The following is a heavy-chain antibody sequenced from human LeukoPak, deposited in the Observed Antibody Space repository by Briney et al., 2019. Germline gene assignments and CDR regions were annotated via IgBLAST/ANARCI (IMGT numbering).Heavy chain of an antibody. V-gene: IGHV1-69*01. D-gene: IGHD2-2*01. CDR3: ASFGEDIVVVPAAMTSGYYMDV. J-gene: IGHJ6*03. Sequence: VASVKVSCKASGGTFSSYAISWVRQAPGQGLEWMGGIIPIFGTANYAQKFQGRVTITADESTSTAYMELSSLRSEDTAVYYCASFGEDIVVVPAAMTSGYYMDVWGKGTTVTVSS. CDR2: IIPIFGTA. CDR1: GGTFSSYA.